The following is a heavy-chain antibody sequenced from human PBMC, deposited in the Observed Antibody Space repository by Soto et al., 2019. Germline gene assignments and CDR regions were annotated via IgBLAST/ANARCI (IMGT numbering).Heavy chain of an antibody. J-gene: IGHJ3*02. Sequence: GGSLRLSCAASGFTFSNAWMSWVRQAPGKGLEWVGRIKSKTDGGTTDYAAPVKGRFTISRDDSKNTLYLQMNSLKTEDTAVYYCTKETRDNGDYGAFDIGGKGKRVTV. D-gene: IGHD4-17*01. CDR2: IKSKTDGGTT. CDR1: GFTFSNAW. CDR3: TKETRDNGDYGAFDI. V-gene: IGHV3-15*01.